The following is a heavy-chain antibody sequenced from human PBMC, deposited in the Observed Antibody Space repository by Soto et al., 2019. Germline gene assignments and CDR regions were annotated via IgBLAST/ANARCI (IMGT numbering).Heavy chain of an antibody. CDR3: ASNTKGVLGHVAFGI. V-gene: IGHV1-69*06. CDR2: IIPIFGTS. CDR1: GGTFNNHA. D-gene: IGHD2-2*01. J-gene: IGHJ3*02. Sequence: GASVKVSCKASGGTFNNHAINWVRQAPGQGLEWMGGIIPIFGTSNYAQKFQGRVTITADKSTSTAYMELSSLRSEDTAVYYCASNTKGVLGHVAFGIWGQGTMVTVSS.